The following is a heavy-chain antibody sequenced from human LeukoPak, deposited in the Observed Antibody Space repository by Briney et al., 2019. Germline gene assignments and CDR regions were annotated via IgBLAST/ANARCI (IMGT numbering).Heavy chain of an antibody. CDR3: ARDGADYYDSSGYRGPWFDP. Sequence: PGGSLRLSCAASGFTFSSYSMNWVRQAPGKGLEWVSYISSSSSTIYYADSVKGRFTISRDNAKNSLYLQMNSLRAEDTAVYYCARDGADYYDSSGYRGPWFDPWGQGTLVTVSS. CDR1: GFTFSSYS. V-gene: IGHV3-48*01. CDR2: ISSSSSTI. D-gene: IGHD3-22*01. J-gene: IGHJ5*02.